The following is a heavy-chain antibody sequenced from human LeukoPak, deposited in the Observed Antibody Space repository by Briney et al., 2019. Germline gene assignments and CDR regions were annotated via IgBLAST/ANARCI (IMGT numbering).Heavy chain of an antibody. CDR1: GFSFTTYW. D-gene: IGHD6-13*01. J-gene: IGHJ5*02. CDR3: ARGDSSSWYNWFDP. CDR2: INQDGTEK. V-gene: IGHV3-7*01. Sequence: GESLRLSCAASGFSFTTYWMGWVRQAPGKGLEWVANINQDGTEKYCVDPVNGRFTISRDNAKNSLYLQMNSLRVEDTAVYYCARGDSSSWYNWFDPWGQGTLVTVSS.